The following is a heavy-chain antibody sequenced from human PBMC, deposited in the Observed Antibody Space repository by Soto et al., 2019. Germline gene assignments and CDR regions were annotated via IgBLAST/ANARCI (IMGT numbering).Heavy chain of an antibody. CDR1: GFTFSSYR. CDR2: IKQDGRET. D-gene: IGHD3-16*01. J-gene: IGHJ4*02. Sequence: EVQLVESGGGLVQPGGSLRLSCAASGFTFSSYRMSWVRQAPGKALECVANIKQDGRETYYVDSVKGRFTISRDNANSALYLQMDSLGAEDTAVYYCATGTSHYNYVHVWYWGQGTHVIVSS. V-gene: IGHV3-7*03. CDR3: ATGTSHYNYVHVWY.